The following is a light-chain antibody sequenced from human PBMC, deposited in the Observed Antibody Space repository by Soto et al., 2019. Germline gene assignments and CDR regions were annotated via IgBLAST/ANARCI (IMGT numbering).Light chain of an antibody. CDR2: DAS. Sequence: DIQMTQSPSSLSASVGDRVTITCQASQDITNSLNWYQQKPGKAPKVLIYDASMLETGVQSRFSGSGSGTDFTFTISSLQPEDVATYYGQQRSNWPRTFGQGTKVEIK. CDR3: QQRSNWPRT. V-gene: IGKV1-33*01. J-gene: IGKJ1*01. CDR1: QDITNS.